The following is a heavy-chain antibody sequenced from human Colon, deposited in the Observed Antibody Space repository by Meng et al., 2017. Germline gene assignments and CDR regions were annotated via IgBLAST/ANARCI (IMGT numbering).Heavy chain of an antibody. CDR2: INHSGDT. Sequence: QVPLQQWGPGRLKPSETLTLTCAINAGPVSGYYWSWIRQAPGKGLEWIGEINHSGDTHYNPSLKSRVSMSFDTSKKQFSLHLSSVTAADTAVYYCSSLLTLDYWGPGTLVTVSS. J-gene: IGHJ4*02. CDR3: SSLLTLDY. V-gene: IGHV4-34*02. D-gene: IGHD2-15*01. CDR1: AGPVSGYY.